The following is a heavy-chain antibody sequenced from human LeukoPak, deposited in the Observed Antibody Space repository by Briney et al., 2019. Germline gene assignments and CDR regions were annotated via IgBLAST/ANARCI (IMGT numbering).Heavy chain of an antibody. D-gene: IGHD1-26*01. V-gene: IGHV1-2*02. Sequence: ASVKVSCKASGYTFTGYYMHWVRQAPGQGLEWMGWINPNSGGTNYAQKFQGRVTMTRDTSISTAYMELSRLRSDDTAVYYCARDFPPVGATTVFTYYYYGMDIWGQGTTVTVSS. J-gene: IGHJ6*02. CDR3: ARDFPPVGATTVFTYYYYGMDI. CDR2: INPNSGGT. CDR1: GYTFTGYY.